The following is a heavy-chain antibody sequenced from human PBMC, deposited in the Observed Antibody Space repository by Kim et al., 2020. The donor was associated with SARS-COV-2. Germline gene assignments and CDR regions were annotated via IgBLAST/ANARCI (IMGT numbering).Heavy chain of an antibody. V-gene: IGHV4-4*07. CDR2: IYPSGNT. CDR1: GGSISSYY. J-gene: IGHJ3*02. D-gene: IGHD2-8*01. Sequence: SETLSLTCTVSGGSISSYYWGWIRQPAGKGLEWIGSIYPSGNTNYNPSLKSRVTVSVDTSMNQFSLKLSSVTAADTAVYFCATLYCPNGVCQTFDIWGQGTMLSVSS. CDR3: ATLYCPNGVCQTFDI.